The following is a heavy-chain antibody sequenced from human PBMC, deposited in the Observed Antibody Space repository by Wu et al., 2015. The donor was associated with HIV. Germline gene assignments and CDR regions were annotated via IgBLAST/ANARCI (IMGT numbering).Heavy chain of an antibody. CDR1: GYRFSDYN. CDR3: VKLVWLNEGAFDM. J-gene: IGHJ3*02. Sequence: VQLVQSGAEVKRPGASVKVSCKASGYRFSDYNFHWIRQAPGQGLEWMGWINPNNGRTKYAEKFEGRVTITSDSSITTAFMEINGLTSADTAMYYCVKLVWLNEGAFDMWGQGTMVTVSA. V-gene: IGHV1-2*02. CDR2: INPNNGRT. D-gene: IGHD3-3*01.